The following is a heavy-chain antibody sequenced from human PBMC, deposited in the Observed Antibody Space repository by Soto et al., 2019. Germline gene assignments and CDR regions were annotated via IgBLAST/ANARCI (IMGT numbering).Heavy chain of an antibody. V-gene: IGHV3-53*04. D-gene: IGHD2-15*01. CDR3: ARDRPYCSGGSCYSFDY. Sequence: EVQLVESGGGLVQPGGSLRLSCEASGFTVSSNYMSWVRQAPGKGLEWVSVIYSGGSTYYADSVKGRFTISRHNSKNTLYLQMNGLRGEDTAVYYCARDRPYCSGGSCYSFDYWGQGTLVTVSS. J-gene: IGHJ4*02. CDR1: GFTVSSNY. CDR2: IYSGGST.